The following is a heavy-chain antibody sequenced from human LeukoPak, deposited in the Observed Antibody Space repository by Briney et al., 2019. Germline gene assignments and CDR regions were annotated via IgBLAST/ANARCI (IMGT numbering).Heavy chain of an antibody. CDR2: IIPILGIA. CDR3: ARVPSVTTSDY. Sequence: AASVKVSCKASGGTFSSYAISWVRQAPGQGLEWMGRIIPILGIANYAQKFQGRVTITADKSTSTAYMELSSLRSEDTAVYYCARVPSVTTSDYWGQGTLVTVSS. V-gene: IGHV1-69*04. J-gene: IGHJ4*02. CDR1: GGTFSSYA. D-gene: IGHD4-17*01.